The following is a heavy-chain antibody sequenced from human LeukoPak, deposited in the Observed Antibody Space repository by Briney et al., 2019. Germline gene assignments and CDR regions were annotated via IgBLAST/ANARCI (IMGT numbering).Heavy chain of an antibody. D-gene: IGHD6-19*01. Sequence: GGSLRLSCAASGFTFSSYAMSWVRQAPGKGLEWVSGISRSGGSTYYADSVKGRFTISRDNSKNTLYLQMNSLRAEDTAVYYCAKDGAVAGTGEIDYWGQGTLVTVSS. V-gene: IGHV3-23*01. CDR1: GFTFSSYA. CDR2: ISRSGGST. CDR3: AKDGAVAGTGEIDY. J-gene: IGHJ4*02.